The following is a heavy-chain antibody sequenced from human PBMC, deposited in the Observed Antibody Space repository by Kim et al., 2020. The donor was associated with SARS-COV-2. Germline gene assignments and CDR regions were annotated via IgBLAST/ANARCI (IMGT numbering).Heavy chain of an antibody. J-gene: IGHJ4*02. CDR1: GYTFTNYY. Sequence: ASVKVSCKSSGYTFTNYYIHWVRQAPGQGLEWMGWINPNSSGTNYAQDFQGRVTMTRDTSTTTAYMELGSLRSDDTAVYYCARDRFDDYWSAYYVGTFYFDYWGQGTLVTVSS. D-gene: IGHD3-3*01. V-gene: IGHV1-2*02. CDR2: INPNSSGT. CDR3: ARDRFDDYWSAYYVGTFYFDY.